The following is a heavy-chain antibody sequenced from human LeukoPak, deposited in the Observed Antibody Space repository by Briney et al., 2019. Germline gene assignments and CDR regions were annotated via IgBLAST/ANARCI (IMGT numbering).Heavy chain of an antibody. CDR1: GGSFSSYY. D-gene: IGHD2-2*01. J-gene: IGHJ3*02. CDR3: ARVVPAALGAFDI. Sequence: SETLSLTCAVYGGSFSSYYGSWMRQPAGEGLEWIGRIYTSGSTNYNPSLKSRVTMSVDTSKNQFSLKLSSVTAADTAVYYCARVVPAALGAFDIWGQGTMVTVSS. V-gene: IGHV4-59*10. CDR2: IYTSGST.